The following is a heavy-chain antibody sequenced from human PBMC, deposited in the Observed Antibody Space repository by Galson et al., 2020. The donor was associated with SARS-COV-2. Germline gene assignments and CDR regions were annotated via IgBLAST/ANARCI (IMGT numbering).Heavy chain of an antibody. CDR1: GGSISSSSHY. CDR2: IYYSGST. CDR3: ARRVGWDFDY. J-gene: IGHJ4*02. D-gene: IGHD1-26*01. Sequence: SETLSLTCTVSGGSISSSSHYWGRVRQSPGKGLEWIGSIYYSGSTYYNPSLKSRVTISVDTSKNQFSLKMSSVTAADTAVYYCARRVGWDFDYWGQGTLVTVSS. V-gene: IGHV4-39*01.